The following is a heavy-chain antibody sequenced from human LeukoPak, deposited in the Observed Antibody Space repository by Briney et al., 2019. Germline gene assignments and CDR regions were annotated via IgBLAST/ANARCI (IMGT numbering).Heavy chain of an antibody. CDR1: GGSISSGGYS. CDR2: IYHSGST. Sequence: SETLSLTCAVSGGSISSGGYSWSWIRQPPGKGLEWIGYIYHSGSTNYNPSLKSRVTISVDTSKNQFSLKLSSVTAADTAVYYCARHRYSYGPGLGYWGQGTLVTVSS. V-gene: IGHV4-30-2*01. D-gene: IGHD5-18*01. J-gene: IGHJ4*02. CDR3: ARHRYSYGPGLGY.